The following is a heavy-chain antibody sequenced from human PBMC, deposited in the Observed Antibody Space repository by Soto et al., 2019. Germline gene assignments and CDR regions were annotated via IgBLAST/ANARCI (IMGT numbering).Heavy chain of an antibody. CDR2: IYYSGST. Sequence: SETLSLTCTVSGGSISSSSYYWGWIRQPPGKGLEWIGSIYYSGSTYYNPSLRSRVTISIDTSKNQFSLKLSSVTAADTAVYYCARDSSSWYYGMDVWGQGTTVTVSS. V-gene: IGHV4-39*02. J-gene: IGHJ6*02. CDR3: ARDSSSWYYGMDV. D-gene: IGHD6-13*01. CDR1: GGSISSSSYY.